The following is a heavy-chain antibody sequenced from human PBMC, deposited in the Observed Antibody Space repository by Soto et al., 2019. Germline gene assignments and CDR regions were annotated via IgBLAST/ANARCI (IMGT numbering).Heavy chain of an antibody. CDR2: INPSGGST. CDR1: GYTFTSYY. CDR3: ARDHTPQYYYDSSGPQLDFDY. V-gene: IGHV1-46*01. Sequence: QVQLVQSGAEVKKPGASVKVSCKASGYTFTSYYMHWVRQAPGQGLEWMGIINPSGGSTSYAQKFQGRVTMTRDTSTSTVYMELSSLRSEDTAVYYCARDHTPQYYYDSSGPQLDFDYWGQGTLVTVSS. D-gene: IGHD3-22*01. J-gene: IGHJ4*02.